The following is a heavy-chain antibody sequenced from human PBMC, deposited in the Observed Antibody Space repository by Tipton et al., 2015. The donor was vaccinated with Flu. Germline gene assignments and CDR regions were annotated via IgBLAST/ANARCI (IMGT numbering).Heavy chain of an antibody. CDR1: GGTFSSYA. J-gene: IGHJ5*02. Sequence: QSGPEVKKPGSSVKVSCKASGGTFSSYAISWVRQAPGQGLEWMGRIIPIFGTANYAQKFQGRVTITADESTSTAYTELSSLRSEDTAVYYCARGPDIVVVPAAMGWFDPWGQGTLVTISS. V-gene: IGHV1-69*15. D-gene: IGHD2-2*01. CDR3: ARGPDIVVVPAAMGWFDP. CDR2: IIPIFGTA.